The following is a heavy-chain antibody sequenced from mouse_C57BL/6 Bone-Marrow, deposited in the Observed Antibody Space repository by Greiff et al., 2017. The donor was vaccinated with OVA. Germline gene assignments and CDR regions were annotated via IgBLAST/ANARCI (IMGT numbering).Heavy chain of an antibody. J-gene: IGHJ1*03. V-gene: IGHV1-81*01. Sequence: QVQLQQSGAELARPGASVKLSCKASGYTFTSYGISWVKQRTGQGLEWIGEIYPRSGNTYYNEKFKGKATLTADKSSSTAYMELRSLTSEDSAVYCCARIPYCGSSYGYFDVWGTGTTVTVSS. D-gene: IGHD1-1*01. CDR2: IYPRSGNT. CDR3: ARIPYCGSSYGYFDV. CDR1: GYTFTSYG.